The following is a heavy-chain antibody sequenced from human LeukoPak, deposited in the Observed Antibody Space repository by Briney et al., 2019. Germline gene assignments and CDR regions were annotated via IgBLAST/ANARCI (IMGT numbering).Heavy chain of an antibody. J-gene: IGHJ4*02. CDR3: AGDRPYAYYFDY. D-gene: IGHD3-16*01. CDR2: INPNSGGT. V-gene: IGHV1-2*02. CDR1: GYTFTGYY. Sequence: ASVKVSCKASGYTFTGYYMHWVRQAPGQGLEWMGWINPNSGGTNYAQKFQGRVTMTRDTSISTAYMELSRLRSDDTAVYYCAGDRPYAYYFDYWGQGTLVTVSS.